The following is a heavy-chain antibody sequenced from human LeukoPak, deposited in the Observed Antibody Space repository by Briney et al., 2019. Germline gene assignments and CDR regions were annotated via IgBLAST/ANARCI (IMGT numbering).Heavy chain of an antibody. Sequence: ASVKVSCKASGYTFTSYGISWVRQAPGQGLEWMGWISAYNGNTNYAQKLQGRVTMTTDTPTSTAYMELRSLRSDDTAVYYCARDGKQLVPGYYYGMDVWGQGTTVTVSS. D-gene: IGHD6-6*01. V-gene: IGHV1-18*01. CDR3: ARDGKQLVPGYYYGMDV. CDR2: ISAYNGNT. CDR1: GYTFTSYG. J-gene: IGHJ6*02.